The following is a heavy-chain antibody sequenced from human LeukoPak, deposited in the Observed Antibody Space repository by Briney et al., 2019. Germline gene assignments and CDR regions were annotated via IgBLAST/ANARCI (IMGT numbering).Heavy chain of an antibody. D-gene: IGHD3-10*01. CDR3: ARDNYYGSGSPSDV. J-gene: IGHJ6*04. CDR1: GGSVSSGNYY. CDR2: IYYSGST. V-gene: IGHV4-61*01. Sequence: SETLSLTCTVSGGSVSSGNYYWSWIRQPPGKGLEWFGYIYYSGSTNYNPSLKSRVTISVDTSKNQFSLKLRSVSAADTAVYYCARDNYYGSGSPSDVWGKGTTVTVST.